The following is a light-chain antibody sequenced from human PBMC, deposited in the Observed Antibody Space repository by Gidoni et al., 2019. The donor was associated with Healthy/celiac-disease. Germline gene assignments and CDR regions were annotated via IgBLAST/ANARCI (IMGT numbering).Light chain of an antibody. CDR1: QSVLYSSNNKNY. Sequence: DIVMTQSPDSLAVSLGERATINCKSSQSVLYSSNNKNYLAWYQQKPGQPPKLLIYWASTRESGVPDRFSGSGAGTDFTLTISSLQAEDVAVYYCQQYYSTPPYTFXKXTKLEIK. J-gene: IGKJ2*01. V-gene: IGKV4-1*01. CDR2: WAS. CDR3: QQYYSTPPYT.